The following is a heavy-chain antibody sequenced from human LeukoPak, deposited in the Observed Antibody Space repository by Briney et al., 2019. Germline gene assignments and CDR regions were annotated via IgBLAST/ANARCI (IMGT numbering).Heavy chain of an antibody. CDR1: GFTFSSYE. V-gene: IGHV3-48*03. J-gene: IGHJ4*02. CDR3: ARDERITMVRGVIAFDY. Sequence: PGGSLRLSCAASGFTFSSYEMNWVRQAPGRGLEWVSYISSSGSTIYYADSVKGRFTISRDNAKNPLYLQMNSLRAEDTAVYYCARDERITMVRGVIAFDYWGQGTLVTVSS. D-gene: IGHD3-10*01. CDR2: ISSSGSTI.